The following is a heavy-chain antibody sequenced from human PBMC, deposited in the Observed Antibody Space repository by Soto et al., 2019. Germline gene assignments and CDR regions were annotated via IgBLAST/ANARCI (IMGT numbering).Heavy chain of an antibody. CDR3: ARHNYGSGSTYFDY. J-gene: IGHJ4*02. Sequence: QVQLQESGPGLVKPSETQSLTCTVSGGSISSYYWSWIRQPPGKGLEWIGYIYYSGSTNYNPSLKSRVTXXVXTXTNQFSLKLNSMTAADTAVYYCARHNYGSGSTYFDYWGQGTLVTVSS. V-gene: IGHV4-59*08. CDR2: IYYSGST. CDR1: GGSISSYY. D-gene: IGHD3-10*01.